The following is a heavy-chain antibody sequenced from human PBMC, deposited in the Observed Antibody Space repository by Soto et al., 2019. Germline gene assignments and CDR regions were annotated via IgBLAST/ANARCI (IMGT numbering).Heavy chain of an antibody. CDR2: ISAYNGNT. CDR3: ATVTLEHSSSWYGWFDP. CDR1: GYTFTSYG. D-gene: IGHD6-13*01. V-gene: IGHV1-18*01. Sequence: QVQLVQSGAEVKKPGASVKVSCKASGYTFTSYGISWVRQAPGQGLEWLGWISAYNGNTNYAQKLQGRVTMTTDTSTSTAYMELRSLRSYDTAVYYCATVTLEHSSSWYGWFDPWGQGTLVTVSS. J-gene: IGHJ5*02.